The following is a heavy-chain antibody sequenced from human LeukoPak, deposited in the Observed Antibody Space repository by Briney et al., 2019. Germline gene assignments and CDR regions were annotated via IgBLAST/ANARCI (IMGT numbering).Heavy chain of an antibody. CDR3: TRRRYYDGSGYLE. CDR2: IYYSGRT. D-gene: IGHD3-22*01. Sequence: SETLSLTCSVSGDSVSRSDSYWDWIRQPPGKGLEWIGTIYYSGRTYYSPSLKSRVTMSVDPSNNQFSLNLRSVTAADTALYYCTRRRYYDGSGYLEWGQGTLLSVSS. V-gene: IGHV4-39*01. CDR1: GDSVSRSDSY. J-gene: IGHJ1*01.